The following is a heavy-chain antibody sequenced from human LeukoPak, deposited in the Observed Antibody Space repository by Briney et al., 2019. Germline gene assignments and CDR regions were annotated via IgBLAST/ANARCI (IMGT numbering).Heavy chain of an antibody. CDR1: GFTFSRSA. CDR2: ISYDGSNK. J-gene: IGHJ6*02. CDR3: ARGIGPYYYYAMDA. V-gene: IGHV3-30-3*01. D-gene: IGHD3/OR15-3a*01. Sequence: GGSLRLSCAASGFTFSRSAMHWVRQAPGKGLEWVAVISYDGSNKYYAVSVKGRFTISRDNSKNTLYLEMNSLRTEDTTVYYCARGIGPYYYYAMDAWGQGTTVAVSS.